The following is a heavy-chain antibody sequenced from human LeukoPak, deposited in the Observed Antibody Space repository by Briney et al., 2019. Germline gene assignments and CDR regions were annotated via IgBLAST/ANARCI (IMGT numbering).Heavy chain of an antibody. CDR1: GFTFSGYA. D-gene: IGHD3-22*01. CDR3: AKDGLYFDGSAHIYYFDA. J-gene: IGHJ4*02. Sequence: GSLRLSCAASGFTFSGYAMTWVRRAPGKGLEWVSSITYSGDFTYYVDSVKGRFTISRDNSKNTLYLQMNNLRGEDTALYYCAKDGLYFDGSAHIYYFDAWGQGTLVAVSS. V-gene: IGHV3-23*01. CDR2: ITYSGDFT.